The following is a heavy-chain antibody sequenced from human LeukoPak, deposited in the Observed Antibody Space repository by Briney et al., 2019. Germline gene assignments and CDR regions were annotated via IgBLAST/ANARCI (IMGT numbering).Heavy chain of an antibody. CDR1: GFTFSSSW. V-gene: IGHV3-7*01. Sequence: QAGGSLRLSCVASGFTFSSSWMSWVRQPPGEGLEWVAYIKQDGSERHYVDSVKGRFTISRDNAKNSLYLQMNSLRVEDTAVFYCARGGWYPDYWGLGTLVTVSS. CDR3: ARGGWYPDY. CDR2: IKQDGSER. J-gene: IGHJ4*02. D-gene: IGHD6-19*01.